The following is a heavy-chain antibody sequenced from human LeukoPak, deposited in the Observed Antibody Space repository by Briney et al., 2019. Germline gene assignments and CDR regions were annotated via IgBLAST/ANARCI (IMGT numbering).Heavy chain of an antibody. V-gene: IGHV1-2*02. J-gene: IGHJ4*02. CDR1: GYTFTSYD. Sequence: ASVKVSCKASGYTFTSYDINWVRQATGQGLEWMGWINPNSGGTNYARKFQGRVTMTRDTSISTAYMELSRLRSDDTAVYYCARGISTTLSDYWGQGTLVTVSS. D-gene: IGHD3-9*01. CDR3: ARGISTTLSDY. CDR2: INPNSGGT.